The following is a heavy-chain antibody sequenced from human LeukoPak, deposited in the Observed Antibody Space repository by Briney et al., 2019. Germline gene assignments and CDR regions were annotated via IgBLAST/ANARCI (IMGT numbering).Heavy chain of an antibody. J-gene: IGHJ6*04. D-gene: IGHD1-26*01. CDR1: GASINTYF. Sequence: SSETLSLTCTVSGASINTYFWSWFRQPAGKGLEWIGRIHASGTTNYNPSLKSRVSMSIDVSKNQFSLRLNSVTAADTAVFYCARDIGSRVWGKGTTVIVSS. CDR3: ARDIGSRV. CDR2: IHASGTT. V-gene: IGHV4-4*07.